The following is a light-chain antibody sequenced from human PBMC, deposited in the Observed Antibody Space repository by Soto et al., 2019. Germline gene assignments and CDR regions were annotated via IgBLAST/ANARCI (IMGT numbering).Light chain of an antibody. Sequence: EIVMTQSPATLSVSPGERVTLSCRASQSVSSNLVWYHQKPGKAPRLLIYDASTRVTGIPARYSGSGSGTEFNFTISSLQSEDFAVYFCQQYNRCPRAFGQGTKVDIK. CDR2: DAS. V-gene: IGKV3-15*01. CDR3: QQYNRCPRA. J-gene: IGKJ1*01. CDR1: QSVSSN.